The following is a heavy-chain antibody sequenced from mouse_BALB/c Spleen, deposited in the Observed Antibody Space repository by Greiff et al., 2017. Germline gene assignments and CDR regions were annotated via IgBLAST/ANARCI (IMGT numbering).Heavy chain of an antibody. V-gene: IGHV2-6-7*01. CDR3: ARERGYYYYGSSYAMDY. CDR1: GFSLTGYG. Sequence: VQLQESGPGLVAPSQSLSITCTVSGFSLTGYGVNWVRQPPGKGLEWLGMIWGDGSTDYNSALKSRLSISKDNSKSQVFLKMNSLQTDDTARYYCARERGYYYYGSSYAMDYWGQGTSVTVSS. D-gene: IGHD1-1*01. J-gene: IGHJ4*01. CDR2: IWGDGST.